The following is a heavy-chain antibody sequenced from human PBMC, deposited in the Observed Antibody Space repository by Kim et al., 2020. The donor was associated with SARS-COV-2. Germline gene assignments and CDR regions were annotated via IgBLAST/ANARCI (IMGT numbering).Heavy chain of an antibody. Sequence: ASVKVSCKASGYTFTSYGISWVRQAPGQGLEWMGWISAYNGNTNYAQKLQGRVTMTTDTSTSTAYMELRSLRSDDTAVYYCARGGEYYYDSSGYYSRGYFDYWGQGTLVTVSS. V-gene: IGHV1-18*01. D-gene: IGHD3-22*01. CDR1: GYTFTSYG. CDR2: ISAYNGNT. CDR3: ARGGEYYYDSSGYYSRGYFDY. J-gene: IGHJ4*02.